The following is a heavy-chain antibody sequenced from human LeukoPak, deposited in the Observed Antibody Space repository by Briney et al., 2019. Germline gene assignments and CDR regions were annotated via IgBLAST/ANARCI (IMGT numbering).Heavy chain of an antibody. Sequence: SETLSLTCTVSGRSISSSSYYWGWIRQPPGKGLEWIGSIYYSGSTYYNPSLKSRVTMSVDTSKNQFSLKLSSVTAADTAVYYCARETTVTQGGYYYYYYMDVWGKGTTVTISS. CDR2: IYYSGST. CDR1: GRSISSSSYY. D-gene: IGHD4-17*01. J-gene: IGHJ6*03. CDR3: ARETTVTQGGYYYYYYMDV. V-gene: IGHV4-39*07.